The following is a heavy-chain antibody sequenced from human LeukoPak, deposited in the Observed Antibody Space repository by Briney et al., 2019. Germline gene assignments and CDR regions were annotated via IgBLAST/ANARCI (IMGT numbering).Heavy chain of an antibody. CDR1: GFTFSSYAM. CDR3: ASPSGRQYADALDI. Sequence: GSLRLSCAASGFTFSSYAMSWVRQAPGKGLEWIGEIYHNGNTEYNPSLSSRLLISVDKSKNQFSLKLTSVTAADTAMYYCASPSGRQYADALDIWGQGRMVIVSS. CDR2: IYHNGNT. D-gene: IGHD1-26*01. J-gene: IGHJ3*02. V-gene: IGHV4-4*02.